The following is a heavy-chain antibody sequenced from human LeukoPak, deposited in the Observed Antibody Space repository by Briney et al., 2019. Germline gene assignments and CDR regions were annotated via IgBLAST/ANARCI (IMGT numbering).Heavy chain of an antibody. D-gene: IGHD1-14*01. CDR1: GGSISSYY. J-gene: IGHJ4*02. Sequence: SETLSLTCTVSGGSISSYYWSWIRQPPGKGLEWIGYIYYSGSTNYNPSLKSRVTISVDTSKNQFSLKLTSVTAADTAVYYCARAPEYGLYYFDYWGQGTLVTVSS. CDR3: ARAPEYGLYYFDY. CDR2: IYYSGST. V-gene: IGHV4-59*12.